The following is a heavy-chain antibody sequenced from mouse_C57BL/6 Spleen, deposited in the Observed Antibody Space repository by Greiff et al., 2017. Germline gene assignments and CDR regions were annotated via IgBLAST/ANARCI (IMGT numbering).Heavy chain of an antibody. J-gene: IGHJ1*03. D-gene: IGHD1-1*01. CDR3: ARGGITTVVATDFDV. V-gene: IGHV3-6*01. CDR2: ISYDGSN. CDR1: GYSITSGYY. Sequence: EVQLQESGPGLVKPSQSLSLTCSVTGYSITSGYYWNWIRQFPGNKLEWMGYISYDGSNNYNPSLKNRISITRDTSKNQFFLTLNSVTTEDTSTYYCARGGITTVVATDFDVWGTGTTVTVSS.